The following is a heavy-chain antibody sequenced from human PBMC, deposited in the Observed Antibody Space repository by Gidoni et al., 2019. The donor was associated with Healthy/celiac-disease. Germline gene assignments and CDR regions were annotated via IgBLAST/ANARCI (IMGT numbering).Heavy chain of an antibody. D-gene: IGHD1-26*01. Sequence: QLQLQESGPGLVKPSETLSLTCTVSGGSISSSSYYWGWIRQPPGKGLEWIGSIYYSGSTYYNPSLKSRVTISVDTSKNQFSLKLSSVTAADTAVYYCARRGGSYYHNLFDYWGQGTLVTVSS. CDR1: GGSISSSSYY. CDR3: ARRGGSYYHNLFDY. J-gene: IGHJ4*02. V-gene: IGHV4-39*01. CDR2: IYYSGST.